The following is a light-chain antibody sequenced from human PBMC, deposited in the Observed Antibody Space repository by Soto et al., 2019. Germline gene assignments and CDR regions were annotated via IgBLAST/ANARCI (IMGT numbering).Light chain of an antibody. V-gene: IGLV2-14*01. CDR3: SSFTSSTTYV. CDR1: SSDVGSYNH. J-gene: IGLJ1*01. Sequence: QSALTQSASVSGSPGQSITISCTGTSSDVGSYNHVSWYQQHPGEVPKLIIFNVNDRPSGVSNRFSGSKSGNTASLTISGLQAEDEADYYCSSFTSSTTYVFGTVTKLTVL. CDR2: NVN.